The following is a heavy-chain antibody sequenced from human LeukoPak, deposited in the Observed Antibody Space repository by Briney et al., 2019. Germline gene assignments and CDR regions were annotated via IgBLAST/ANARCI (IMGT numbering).Heavy chain of an antibody. V-gene: IGHV4-61*08. CDR2: IYYSGST. D-gene: IGHD3-22*01. Sequence: PSETLSLTCTVSGGSISSGGYYWSWIRQHPGKGLEWIGYIYYSGSTNYNPSLKSRVTISVDTSKNQFSLKLSSVTAADTAVYYCARGGGSITMIVVADDAFDIWGQGTMVTVSS. CDR1: GGSISSGGYY. CDR3: ARGGGSITMIVVADDAFDI. J-gene: IGHJ3*02.